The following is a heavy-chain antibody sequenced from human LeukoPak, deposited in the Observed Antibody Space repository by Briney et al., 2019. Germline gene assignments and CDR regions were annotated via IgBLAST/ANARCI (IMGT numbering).Heavy chain of an antibody. CDR3: ARDRGEWTPYYFDY. CDR2: IYYGGST. V-gene: IGHV4-39*07. Sequence: SETLSLTCTVSGGSISSSSYYWGWIRQPPGKGLEWIGSIYYGGSTYYNPSLKSRVTISVDTSKNQFSLKLSSVTAADTAVYYCARDRGEWTPYYFDYWDQGTLVTVSS. J-gene: IGHJ4*02. CDR1: GGSISSSSYY. D-gene: IGHD3-10*01.